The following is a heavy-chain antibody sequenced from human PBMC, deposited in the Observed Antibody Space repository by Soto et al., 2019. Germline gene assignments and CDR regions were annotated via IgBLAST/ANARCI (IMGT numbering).Heavy chain of an antibody. CDR3: ARASCGSCYSDWFDP. J-gene: IGHJ5*02. V-gene: IGHV3-64*01. D-gene: IGHD2-15*01. CDR1: GFTFSSYA. CDR2: ISSNGGST. Sequence: EVQLVESGGGLVQPGGSLRLSCAASGFTFSSYAMHWVRQAPGKGLEYVSAISSNGGSTYYANSVKGRFTISRDNSKNTLYLHMGSLRAEDMAVYYCARASCGSCYSDWFDPWGQGTLVTVSS.